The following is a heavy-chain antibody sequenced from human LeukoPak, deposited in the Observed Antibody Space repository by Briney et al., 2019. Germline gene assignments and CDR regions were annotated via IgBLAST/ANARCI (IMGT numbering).Heavy chain of an antibody. CDR3: VRDVGYGLDTFDI. J-gene: IGHJ3*02. V-gene: IGHV6-1*01. CDR1: GDSVSSNSAT. D-gene: IGHD5-18*01. CDR2: TYYRSQWYY. Sequence: SQTLSLTCAIFGDSVSSNSATWNWIRQSPARGLEWLGRTYYRSQWYYDYSVSVKSRIIINADTSKNQFSLQLNSVTPADTAVYFCVRDVGYGLDTFDIWGQGTMVTVSS.